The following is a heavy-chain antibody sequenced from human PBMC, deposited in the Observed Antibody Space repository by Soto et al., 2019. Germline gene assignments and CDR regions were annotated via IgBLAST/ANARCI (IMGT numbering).Heavy chain of an antibody. CDR2: IYYSGST. D-gene: IGHD2-15*01. CDR1: GGSIRSFY. V-gene: IGHV4-59*01. CDR3: ARDLKEYCSDGKCNWFDP. Sequence: SETLSLTCSVSGGSIRSFYWSWMRQPPGKGLEWIGYIYYSGSTFYNPSLKSRVTVSVDTSKNQFSLRLTSATAADAAVYYCARDLKEYCSDGKCNWFDPWDQGTLVTVSS. J-gene: IGHJ5*02.